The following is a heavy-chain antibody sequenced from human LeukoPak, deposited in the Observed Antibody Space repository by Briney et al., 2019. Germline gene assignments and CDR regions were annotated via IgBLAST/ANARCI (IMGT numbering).Heavy chain of an antibody. V-gene: IGHV5-51*01. Sequence: GESLKISCKGSGYSFTSYWIGWVRQMPGKGLEWMGIIYPGDSDTRCSPSFQGQVTISADKSISTAYLQWSSLKASDTAMYYCARRVKLGGNYDYVWGSYRYQGDYFDYWGQGTLVTVSS. D-gene: IGHD3-16*02. J-gene: IGHJ4*02. CDR1: GYSFTSYW. CDR2: IYPGDSDT. CDR3: ARRVKLGGNYDYVWGSYRYQGDYFDY.